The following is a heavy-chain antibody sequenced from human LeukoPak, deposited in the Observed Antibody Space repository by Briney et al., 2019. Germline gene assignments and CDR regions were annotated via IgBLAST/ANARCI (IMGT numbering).Heavy chain of an antibody. D-gene: IGHD2-15*01. CDR2: ISSSSSYI. Sequence: GGSLRPSCAASGFTFSSYSMNWVRQAPGKGLEWVSSISSSSSYIYYADSVKGRFTISRDNAKNSLYLQMNSLRAEDTAVYYCARGVVVVAATYGWFDPWGQGTLVTVSS. CDR1: GFTFSSYS. CDR3: ARGVVVVAATYGWFDP. J-gene: IGHJ5*02. V-gene: IGHV3-21*01.